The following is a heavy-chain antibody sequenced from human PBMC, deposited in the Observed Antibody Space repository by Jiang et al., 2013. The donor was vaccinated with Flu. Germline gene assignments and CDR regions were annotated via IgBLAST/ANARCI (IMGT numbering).Heavy chain of an antibody. Sequence: KASGIMFTSYYMHWVRQAPGQGLEWMGVIHPGIGTTNYAQNFQGRLTITRDTSTTTVYMEMSSLRSEDTAVYFCARDAFAFDIWGQGTMVTVSP. V-gene: IGHV1-46*01. J-gene: IGHJ3*02. CDR1: GIMFTSYY. CDR2: IHPGIGTT. CDR3: ARDAFAFDI.